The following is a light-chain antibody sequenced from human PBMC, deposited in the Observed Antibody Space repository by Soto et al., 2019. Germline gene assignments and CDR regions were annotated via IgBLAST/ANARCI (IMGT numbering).Light chain of an antibody. CDR2: GAS. CDR1: QSISSN. V-gene: IGKV3-20*01. CDR3: QQYGSSPHT. Sequence: EIVLTQSPGTLSLSPGERATLSCRASQSISSNLAWYQQKPGQAPRLLTYGASTRATGIPARFSGSGSGTEFTLTISSLQPEDFAVYYCQQYGSSPHTFGQGTKVDI. J-gene: IGKJ1*01.